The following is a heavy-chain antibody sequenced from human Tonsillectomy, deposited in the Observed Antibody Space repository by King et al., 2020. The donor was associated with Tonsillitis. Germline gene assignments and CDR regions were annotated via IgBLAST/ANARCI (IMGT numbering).Heavy chain of an antibody. V-gene: IGHV1-18*01. J-gene: IGHJ3*02. D-gene: IGHD6-19*01. CDR3: VRDRYTSGGRLSSEGAFDI. Sequence: QLVQSGAEVKTPGASVKVSCKASGYIFTSYGISWVRQAPGQGLEWMGWISGYNGNTNYVQKLQGRVTMTTDTSTTTAYMELRSLRSDDTAVYYCVRDRYTSGGRLSSEGAFDIWGQGTMVTVSS. CDR1: GYIFTSYG. CDR2: ISGYNGNT.